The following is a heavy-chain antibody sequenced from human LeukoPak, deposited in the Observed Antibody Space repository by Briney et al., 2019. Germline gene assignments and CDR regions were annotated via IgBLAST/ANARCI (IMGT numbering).Heavy chain of an antibody. V-gene: IGHV3-23*01. Sequence: GGSLRLSCAASGFTFSSYAMSWVRQAPGKGLDGVSAISGSGGSTYYADSVKGRFTISRDNSKNTLYLQMNSLRAEDTAVYYCAKDKRGSYFDYWGQGTLVTVSS. CDR3: AKDKRGSYFDY. CDR1: GFTFSSYA. J-gene: IGHJ4*02. D-gene: IGHD1-26*01. CDR2: ISGSGGST.